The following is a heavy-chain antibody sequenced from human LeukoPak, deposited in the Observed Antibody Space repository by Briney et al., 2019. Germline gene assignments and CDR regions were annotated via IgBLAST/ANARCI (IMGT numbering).Heavy chain of an antibody. Sequence: SETLSLTCAVYGGSFSGYYWSWIRQPPGKGLEWIGEINHGGSTNYNPSLKSRVTISVDTSKNQFSLKLSSVTAADTAVYYCARGSTPSRYCSSTSCYTGIRWYFDLWGRGTLVTVSS. D-gene: IGHD2-2*02. J-gene: IGHJ2*01. CDR2: INHGGST. CDR3: ARGSTPSRYCSSTSCYTGIRWYFDL. V-gene: IGHV4-34*01. CDR1: GGSFSGYY.